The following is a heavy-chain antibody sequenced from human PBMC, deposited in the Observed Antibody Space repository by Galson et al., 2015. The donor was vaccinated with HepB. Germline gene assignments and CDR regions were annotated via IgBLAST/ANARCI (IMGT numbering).Heavy chain of an antibody. J-gene: IGHJ6*02. CDR3: ARGPPYSEVLTGYPMGYYYGMDV. CDR2: ISSSNSMV. Sequence: SLRLSCAASGFAFSDCYMTWIRQAPGRGLEWVSYISSSNSMVSYADFVKGRFTISRDNAKNSLFLHMSSLRAGDTAVYFCARGPPYSEVLTGYPMGYYYGMDVWGQGTTVSVSS. CDR1: GFAFSDCY. D-gene: IGHD3-9*01. V-gene: IGHV3-11*01.